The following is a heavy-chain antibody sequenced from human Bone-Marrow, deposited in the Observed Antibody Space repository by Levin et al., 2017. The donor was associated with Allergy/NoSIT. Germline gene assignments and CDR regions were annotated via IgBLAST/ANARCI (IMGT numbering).Heavy chain of an antibody. CDR2: INPNSGGT. D-gene: IGHD6-13*01. V-gene: IGHV1-2*06. Sequence: GESLKISCKASGYTFTGYYMHWVRQAPGQGLEWMGRINPNSGGTNYAQKFQGRVTMTRDTSISTAYMELSRLRSDDTAVYYCARAQPLAAAGDNWFDPWGQGTLVTVSS. CDR3: ARAQPLAAAGDNWFDP. CDR1: GYTFTGYY. J-gene: IGHJ5*02.